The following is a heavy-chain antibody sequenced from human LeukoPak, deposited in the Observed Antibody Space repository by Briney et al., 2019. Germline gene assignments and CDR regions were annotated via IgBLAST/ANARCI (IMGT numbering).Heavy chain of an antibody. V-gene: IGHV3-66*01. CDR1: GFIVSDNY. J-gene: IGHJ4*02. CDR3: ARGRFGLSLDY. Sequence: GGSLRLSCAASGFIVSDNYVTWVRQAPGKGLEWVSIIHSGGSTYYADSVKGRFTISRDNSKNTLYLQMNSLRAEDTAVYYCARGRFGLSLDYWGQGTLVTVSS. CDR2: IHSGGST. D-gene: IGHD3-16*01.